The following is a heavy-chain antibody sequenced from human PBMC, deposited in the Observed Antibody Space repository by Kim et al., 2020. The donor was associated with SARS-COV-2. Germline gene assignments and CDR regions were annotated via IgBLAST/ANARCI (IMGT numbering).Heavy chain of an antibody. D-gene: IGHD3-3*01. CDR1: GYTFTSYA. CDR2: INAGNGNT. CDR3: AREGVPAYYDFWSGYFDY. V-gene: IGHV1-3*01. J-gene: IGHJ4*02. Sequence: ASVKVSCKASGYTFTSYAMHWVRQAPGQRLEWMVWINAGNGNTKYSQKFQGRVTITRDTSASTAYMELSSLRSEDTAVYYCAREGVPAYYDFWSGYFDYWGQGTLVTVSS.